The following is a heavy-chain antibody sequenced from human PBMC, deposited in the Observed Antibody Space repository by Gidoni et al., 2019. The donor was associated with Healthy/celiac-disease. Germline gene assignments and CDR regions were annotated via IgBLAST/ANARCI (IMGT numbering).Heavy chain of an antibody. D-gene: IGHD3-22*01. CDR2: IYYSGST. J-gene: IGHJ3*02. CDR3: ARMYYYDSSGYFALDI. CDR1: AGSVSSGRYY. Sequence: QVQLPQSCPGLLTPSATLSLTCTVSAGSVSSGRYYWSWLRQPPGKGLEWSGYIYYSGSTNYNPSLKSRVTISVDTSKNQFCLKLSYVTAADTAVYYCARMYYYDSSGYFALDIWGQGTMVTVAA. V-gene: IGHV4-61*01.